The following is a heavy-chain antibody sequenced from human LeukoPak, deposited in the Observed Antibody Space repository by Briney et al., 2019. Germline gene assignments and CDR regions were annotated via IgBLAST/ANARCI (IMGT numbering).Heavy chain of an antibody. D-gene: IGHD6-6*01. J-gene: IGHJ4*02. CDR3: AKDLGRIAARSPNGYFDY. Sequence: GGSLRLSCAASGFTFTDYWMSWVRQAPGKGLEWVANIKRDGSEKYYVDSVKGRFTISRDNAKNSLYLQMNSLRTEDTAVYYCAKDLGRIAARSPNGYFDYWGQGTLVTVSS. CDR2: IKRDGSEK. V-gene: IGHV3-7*01. CDR1: GFTFTDYW.